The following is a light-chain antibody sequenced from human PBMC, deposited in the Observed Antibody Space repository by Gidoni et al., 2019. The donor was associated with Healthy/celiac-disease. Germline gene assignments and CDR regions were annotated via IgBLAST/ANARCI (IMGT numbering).Light chain of an antibody. J-gene: IGKJ3*01. CDR3: QQYGSSPLFT. V-gene: IGKV3-20*01. Sequence: EIVLTQSPGTLSLSPGERATLSCSASQSVSRSYLAWYQQKPGQAPRLLIYGASSRATGIPDRFSGSGSGTDFTLTISRLGPEDFAVYYCQQYGSSPLFTFGPGTKVDIK. CDR2: GAS. CDR1: QSVSRSY.